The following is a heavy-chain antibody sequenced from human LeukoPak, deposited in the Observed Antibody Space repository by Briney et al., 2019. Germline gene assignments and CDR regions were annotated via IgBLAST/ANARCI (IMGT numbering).Heavy chain of an antibody. CDR2: IYYSGRT. CDR1: GGSISTSSYY. V-gene: IGHV4-39*07. J-gene: IGHJ4*02. Sequence: SETLSLTCTVSGGSISTSSYYWGWIRQPPGKGLEWIGGIYYSGRTYYNPSLKSRVTISVDTSKNQFSLKLSSVTAADTAVYYCARFGWYHYRRGSMDYWGQGTLVTVSS. D-gene: IGHD3-10*01. CDR3: ARFGWYHYRRGSMDY.